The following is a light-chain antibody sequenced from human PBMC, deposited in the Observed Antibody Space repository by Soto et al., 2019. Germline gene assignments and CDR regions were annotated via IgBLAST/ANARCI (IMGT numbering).Light chain of an antibody. V-gene: IGKV1-39*01. CDR3: QHSYSFPWT. J-gene: IGKJ1*01. CDR1: QSISSY. Sequence: DIQMTQSPSSLSASVGGRVTITCRASQSISSYLNWYQQKPGKAPKLLIYAATSLQSGVQSRFSGSGSGTDFALTISSLQPEDVATYYCQHSYSFPWTFGQGTKVEIK. CDR2: AAT.